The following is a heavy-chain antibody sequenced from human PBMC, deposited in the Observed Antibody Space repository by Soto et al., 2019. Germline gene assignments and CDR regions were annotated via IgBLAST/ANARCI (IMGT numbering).Heavy chain of an antibody. J-gene: IGHJ3*02. CDR3: ARSEEWELLRGAFDI. D-gene: IGHD1-26*01. V-gene: IGHV1-2*02. Sequence: ASVKVSCKASAYTFTGCYMHWVRQAPGQGLEWMGWINPDSGATKYAQKFQGRVTMTRDTTKTTVYKELSRVRSDDTAVYYCARSEEWELLRGAFDIWGQGTMVTVSS. CDR2: INPDSGAT. CDR1: AYTFTGCY.